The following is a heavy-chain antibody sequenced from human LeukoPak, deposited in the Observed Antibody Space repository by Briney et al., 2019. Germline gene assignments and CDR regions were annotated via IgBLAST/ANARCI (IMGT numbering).Heavy chain of an antibody. V-gene: IGHV3-74*01. D-gene: IGHD2-21*02. CDR2: IDDVGSGT. J-gene: IGHJ5*01. CDR3: ATVFDF. Sequence: GGSLRLSCAVSGFTLSSNWMHWVRQVPGKGLEWVSRIDDVGSGTSYADSVKGRFTISRDDAKNTVYLHMNSLRAEDTAVYYCATVFDFWGQGTLVTVSS. CDR1: GFTLSSNW.